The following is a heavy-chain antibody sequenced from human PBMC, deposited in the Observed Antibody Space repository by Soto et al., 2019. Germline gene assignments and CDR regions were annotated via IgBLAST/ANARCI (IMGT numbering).Heavy chain of an antibody. J-gene: IGHJ5*02. CDR1: GFTFSSYA. V-gene: IGHV3-23*01. CDR2: ISGSGGST. CDR3: AKDPIAVVIDWGDP. D-gene: IGHD3-22*01. Sequence: WALRLSCAASGFTFSSYAMSWVRQAPGKGLEWVSSISGSGGSTYYADSVKGRFTISRDNSKNTPYLQMNSLRAEDTAVYYCAKDPIAVVIDWGDPWGQGTLVTVSS.